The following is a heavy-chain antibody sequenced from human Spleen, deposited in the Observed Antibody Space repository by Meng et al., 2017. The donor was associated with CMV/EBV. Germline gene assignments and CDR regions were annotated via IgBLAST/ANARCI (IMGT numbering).Heavy chain of an antibody. CDR2: ISASAITT. CDR3: ARGWSLHAFDI. V-gene: IGHV3-48*03. Sequence: GESLKISCAASGFTFSNYEINWVRQAPGKGLQWVSYISASAITTYYVDSVQGRFTISRDNAKNSLYLEMNSLRAEDTAVYYCARGWSLHAFDIWGQGTMVTVSS. CDR1: GFTFSNYE. D-gene: IGHD6-13*01. J-gene: IGHJ3*02.